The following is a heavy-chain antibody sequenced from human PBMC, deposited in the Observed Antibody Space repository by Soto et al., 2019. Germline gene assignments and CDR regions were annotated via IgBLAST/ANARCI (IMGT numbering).Heavy chain of an antibody. CDR1: GYTFTGYY. CDR2: INPNSGGT. V-gene: IGHV1-2*04. Sequence: ASVKVSCKASGYTFTGYYMHWVRQAPGQGLEWMGWINPNSGGTNYAQKFQGWVTMTRDTSISTAYMELSRLRSDDTAVYYCARYYYYGSGSQDAFDIWGQGTMVTVSS. D-gene: IGHD3-10*01. J-gene: IGHJ3*02. CDR3: ARYYYYGSGSQDAFDI.